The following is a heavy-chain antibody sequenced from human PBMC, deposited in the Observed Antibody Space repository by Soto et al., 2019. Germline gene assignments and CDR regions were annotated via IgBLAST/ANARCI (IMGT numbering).Heavy chain of an antibody. J-gene: IGHJ6*02. Sequence: GESLKISCKGSGYTFTNHWIAWARQMPGKGLEWMGIIYPGDSDTRYSPSFQGQVTISADKSISTAYLQWSSLKASDTAMYYCTRTTGVFSYYGMDIWGQGTTVTVSS. CDR1: GYTFTNHW. D-gene: IGHD1-1*01. CDR2: IYPGDSDT. V-gene: IGHV5-51*01. CDR3: TRTTGVFSYYGMDI.